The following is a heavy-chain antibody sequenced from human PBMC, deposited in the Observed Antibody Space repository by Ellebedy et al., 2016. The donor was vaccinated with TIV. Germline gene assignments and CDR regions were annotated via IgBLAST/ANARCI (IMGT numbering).Heavy chain of an antibody. D-gene: IGHD4-17*01. V-gene: IGHV3-30-3*01. CDR1: GFIFSSYA. CDR2: ISYDGSNK. J-gene: IGHJ4*02. Sequence: GESLKISXADSGFIFSSYAMHWVRQAPGKGLEWVAVISYDGSNKYYADSVKGRFTISRDNSKNTLYLQMNSLRAEDTAVYYCARDRVHYAHFDYWGQGTLVTVSS. CDR3: ARDRVHYAHFDY.